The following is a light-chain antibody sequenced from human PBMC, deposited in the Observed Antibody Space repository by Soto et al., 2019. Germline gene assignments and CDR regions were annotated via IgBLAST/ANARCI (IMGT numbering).Light chain of an antibody. J-gene: IGKJ5*01. CDR1: QSVSSSY. CDR3: QVRTNWSIA. V-gene: IGKV3D-20*02. Sequence: DIVLTQSPGTLSLSPGESATLSCRASQSVSSSYLAWYQQKTGQAPRLLIYGVSNRATGIPDRFSGTGSGTDLTLTINKLEPEDFAVYYCQVRTNWSIAXGRGTRLEIK. CDR2: GVS.